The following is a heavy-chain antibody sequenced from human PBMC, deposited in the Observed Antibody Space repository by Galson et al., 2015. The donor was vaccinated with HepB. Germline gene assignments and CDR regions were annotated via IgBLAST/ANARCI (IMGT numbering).Heavy chain of an antibody. D-gene: IGHD5-18*01. Sequence: QSGAEVKKPGESLRISCKGSGYIFTNYWIIWVRQMPGKGLEWMGKIDPSDSYTKYSPSFQGHVTISADRSINTAYQQWGSLKASDTAMYYCARRRGYNSGLSFDDWGQGTLVTVSS. J-gene: IGHJ4*02. CDR2: IDPSDSYT. CDR1: GYIFTNYW. V-gene: IGHV5-10-1*01. CDR3: ARRRGYNSGLSFDD.